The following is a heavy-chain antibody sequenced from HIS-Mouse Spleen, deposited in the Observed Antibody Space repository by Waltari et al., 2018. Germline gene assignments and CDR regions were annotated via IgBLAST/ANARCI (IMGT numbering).Heavy chain of an antibody. CDR1: GGSISSSSYY. Sequence: QLQLQESGPGLVKPSETLSLTCTVSGGSISSSSYYWGWIRQPPGKGREWIGVIYYSGSTYYHPSLKSRVTISVDTSKNQFSLKLSSVTAADTAVYYCARDGYSGYGHDAFDIWGQGTMVTVSS. V-gene: IGHV4-39*07. CDR2: IYYSGST. J-gene: IGHJ3*02. CDR3: ARDGYSGYGHDAFDI. D-gene: IGHD5-12*01.